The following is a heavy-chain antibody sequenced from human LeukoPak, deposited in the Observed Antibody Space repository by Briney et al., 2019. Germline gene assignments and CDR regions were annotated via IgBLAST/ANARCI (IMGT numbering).Heavy chain of an antibody. D-gene: IGHD6-13*01. CDR3: ARGRPTTSIAAAGVNWFDP. J-gene: IGHJ5*02. CDR1: GCTFHSFT. V-gene: IGHV1-69*08. CDR2: IIPAIGPP. Sequence: SVKVSCKTSGCTFHSFTFSWVRQAPGQGLEWMGWIIPAIGPPKYSQRFQDRVTITTDKSTNTAYMELSSLRSEDTTVYYCARGRPTTSIAAAGVNWFDPWGQGTLVTVSS.